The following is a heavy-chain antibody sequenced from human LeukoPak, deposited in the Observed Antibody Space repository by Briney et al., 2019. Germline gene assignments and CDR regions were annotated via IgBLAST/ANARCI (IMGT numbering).Heavy chain of an antibody. J-gene: IGHJ4*02. CDR2: ISGSGGST. Sequence: GGSLRLSCAASGVTFSSYAMSWVRQAPGKGLEWVSAISGSGGSTYYADSVKGRFTISRDNSKNTLYLQMNSLRAEDTAVYYCAKAKRATVTTGYYFDYWGQGTLVTVSS. CDR1: GVTFSSYA. V-gene: IGHV3-23*01. CDR3: AKAKRATVTTGYYFDY. D-gene: IGHD4-11*01.